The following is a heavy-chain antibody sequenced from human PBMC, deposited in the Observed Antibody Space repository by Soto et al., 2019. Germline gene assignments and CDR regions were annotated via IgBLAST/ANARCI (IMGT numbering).Heavy chain of an antibody. V-gene: IGHV4-4*02. CDR1: GGSISSSNW. Sequence: SETLSLTCAVSGGSISSSNWWSWVRQPPGKGLEWIGEIYHSGSTNYNPSLKSRVTISVDKSKNQFSLKLSSVTAADTAVYYCVRMRSDAGTVVYYYYYGMDVWGQGTTVTVSS. J-gene: IGHJ6*02. CDR3: VRMRSDAGTVVYYYYYGMDV. D-gene: IGHD6-13*01. CDR2: IYHSGST.